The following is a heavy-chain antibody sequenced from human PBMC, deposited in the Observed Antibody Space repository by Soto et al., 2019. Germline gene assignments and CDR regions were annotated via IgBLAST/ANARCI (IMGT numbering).Heavy chain of an antibody. CDR3: ARRVGYDFWSGYYTVYFDY. CDR1: CGSVSSGSYY. Sequence: PSETLSLTCTVSCGSVSSGSYYWSWIRQPPGKGLEWIGYIYYSGSTNYNPSLKSRVTISVDTSKNQFSLKLSSVTAADTAVYYCARRVGYDFWSGYYTVYFDYWGQGTLVTVSS. J-gene: IGHJ4*02. D-gene: IGHD3-3*01. V-gene: IGHV4-61*01. CDR2: IYYSGST.